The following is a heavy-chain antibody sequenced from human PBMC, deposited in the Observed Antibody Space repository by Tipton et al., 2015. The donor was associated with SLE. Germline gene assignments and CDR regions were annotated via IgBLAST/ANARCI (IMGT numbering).Heavy chain of an antibody. J-gene: IGHJ6*02. V-gene: IGHV4-39*07. D-gene: IGHD6-13*01. CDR2: NDYSGST. CDR1: GDSISSSSYY. CDR3: ARRVIAAALDV. Sequence: TLSLTCTVSGDSISSSSYYWGWIRQPPGKGLEWIGNNDYSGSTYYNPSLKSRVTISVDTSKNQFSLKLKFVTAADTAVYYCARRVIAAALDVWGQGTTVTVSS.